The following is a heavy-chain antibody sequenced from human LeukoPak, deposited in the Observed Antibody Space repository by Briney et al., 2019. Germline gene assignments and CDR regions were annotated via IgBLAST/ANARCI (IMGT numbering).Heavy chain of an antibody. CDR2: IYRSGST. Sequence: PSETLSPTCAVSGYSISSGYYWGWIRQPPGKGLEWIGSIYRSGSTYYNPSLKSRVTISVDTSKNQFSLKLSSVTAADTAVYYCARPYGSGSYYSWFDPWGQGTLVTVSS. V-gene: IGHV4-38-2*01. D-gene: IGHD3-10*01. CDR1: GYSISSGYY. J-gene: IGHJ5*02. CDR3: ARPYGSGSYYSWFDP.